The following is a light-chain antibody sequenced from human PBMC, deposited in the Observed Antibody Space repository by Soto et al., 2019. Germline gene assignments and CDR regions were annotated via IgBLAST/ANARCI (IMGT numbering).Light chain of an antibody. CDR3: SSYRSSSTLYV. J-gene: IGLJ1*01. CDR1: SSDVGGYDF. CDR2: EVS. Sequence: QSVLTQPASVSGSPGQSIIISCTGTSSDVGGYDFVSWYQQHPGKAPKLIIYEVSYRPSGVSDRFSGSKSGNTASLTISGLQAEDDADYFCSSYRSSSTLYVFGSGTKVTVL. V-gene: IGLV2-14*01.